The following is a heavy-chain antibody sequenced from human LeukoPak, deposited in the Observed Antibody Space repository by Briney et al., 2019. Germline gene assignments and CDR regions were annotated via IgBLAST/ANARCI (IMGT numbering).Heavy chain of an antibody. CDR3: AIDPNWETHN. CDR2: ISGGGVTT. V-gene: IGHV3-23*01. D-gene: IGHD7-27*01. CDR1: GFTSIAYA. J-gene: IGHJ4*02. Sequence: PGGSLRLSCVGSGFTSIAYALTWARQAPGKGLEWVSGISGGGVTTYYADSVKGRFTISRDNSKNTLYLQMTNLRVDDTALYYCAIDPNWETHNWGQGVLVTVSS.